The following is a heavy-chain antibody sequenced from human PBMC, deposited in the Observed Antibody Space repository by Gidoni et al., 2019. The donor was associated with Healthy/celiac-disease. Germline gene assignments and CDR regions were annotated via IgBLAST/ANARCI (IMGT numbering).Heavy chain of an antibody. V-gene: IGHV3-73*01. CDR2: IRSKANSYAT. CDR3: TRQWGYYYYGMDV. Sequence: EVQLVEPGGGVVQPVRSLKLSWHASGFTFSCAAMPWVRQASGKGLEWVGRIRSKANSYATAYAASVKGRFTISRDDSKNTAYLQMNSLKTEDTAVYYCTRQWGYYYYGMDVWGQGTTVTVSS. D-gene: IGHD3-16*01. CDR1: GFTFSCAA. J-gene: IGHJ6*02.